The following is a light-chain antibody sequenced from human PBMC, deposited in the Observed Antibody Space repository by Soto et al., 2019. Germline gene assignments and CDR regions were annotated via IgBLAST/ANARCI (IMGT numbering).Light chain of an antibody. CDR3: QQYGSSLYT. Sequence: EIVLTQSPDTLSLSPGERATLSCRASLSVTSNYLAWYQQIPGQAPRLLIYDASRRATGIPARFSGSGSGTDFTLTISRLEPEDFAVYYCQQYGSSLYTFGQGTKLEIK. CDR1: LSVTSNY. J-gene: IGKJ2*01. V-gene: IGKV3-20*01. CDR2: DAS.